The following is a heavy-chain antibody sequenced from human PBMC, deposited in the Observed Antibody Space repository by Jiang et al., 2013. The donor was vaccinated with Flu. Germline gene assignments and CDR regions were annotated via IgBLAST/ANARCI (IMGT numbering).Heavy chain of an antibody. V-gene: IGHV1-2*02. D-gene: IGHD6-13*01. Sequence: SVKVSCKASGYTFTGYYMHWVRQAPGQGLEWMGWINPNSGGTNYAQKFQGRVTMTRDTSISTAYMELSRLKSDDTAVYYCAREVSSSWHSFDYWGQGTLVTVSS. CDR3: AREVSSSWHSFDY. CDR1: GYTFTGYY. CDR2: INPNSGGT. J-gene: IGHJ4*02.